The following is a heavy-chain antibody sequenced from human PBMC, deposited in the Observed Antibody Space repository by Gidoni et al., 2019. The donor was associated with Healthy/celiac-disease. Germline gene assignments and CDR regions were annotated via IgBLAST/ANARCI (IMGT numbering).Heavy chain of an antibody. Sequence: QVQLQESGPGLVKPSETLSLTCTVSGGSISSYYWSWIRQPSGKGLVWIGRIYTSGSTNYNPSLKSRVTMSVDTSKNQFSLKLSSVTAADTAVYYCARDSGFLDPVGGGWFDPWGQGTLVTVSS. D-gene: IGHD3-3*01. J-gene: IGHJ5*02. CDR2: IYTSGST. CDR1: GGSISSYY. V-gene: IGHV4-4*07. CDR3: ARDSGFLDPVGGGWFDP.